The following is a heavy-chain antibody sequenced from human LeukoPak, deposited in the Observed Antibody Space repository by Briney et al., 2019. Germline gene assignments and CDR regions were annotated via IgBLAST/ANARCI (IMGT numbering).Heavy chain of an antibody. CDR2: ISADASST. Sequence: GGSLRLSCAASGFTFSSYAMSWVRQAPGEGLEWVSAISADASSTYYADSVEGRFTISRYNSKNALFLQMNSLRAEDTAVYYCARGAYGDYDYWGQGTLVTVSS. V-gene: IGHV3-23*01. CDR3: ARGAYGDYDY. J-gene: IGHJ4*02. D-gene: IGHD4-17*01. CDR1: GFTFSSYA.